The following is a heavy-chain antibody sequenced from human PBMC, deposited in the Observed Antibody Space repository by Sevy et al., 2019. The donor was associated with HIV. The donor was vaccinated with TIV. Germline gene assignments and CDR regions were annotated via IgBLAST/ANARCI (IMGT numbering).Heavy chain of an antibody. V-gene: IGHV3-21*01. J-gene: IGHJ4*02. CDR1: GFTFSSYS. Sequence: GGSLRLSCAASGFTFSSYSMNWVRQAPGKGLEWVSSISSSSSHIYYADSVKGRFTISRDNAKNSLYLQMNSLRAEDTAVYYCARDAALTIRFLEWLSRPFDYWGQGTLVTVSS. D-gene: IGHD3-3*01. CDR2: ISSSSSHI. CDR3: ARDAALTIRFLEWLSRPFDY.